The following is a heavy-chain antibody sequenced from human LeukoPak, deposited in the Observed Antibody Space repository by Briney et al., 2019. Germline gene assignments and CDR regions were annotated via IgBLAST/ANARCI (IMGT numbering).Heavy chain of an antibody. V-gene: IGHV1-2*02. CDR1: GYTFTDCY. Sequence: ASVKVSCKASGYTFTDCYIHWVRQAPGQGLEWMGWINPKSGGTNYAQKFQGRVTMTRDTSINTAYMELSSLTSDDTAMYYCTRDSNNRPCDYWGQGTLVTASS. D-gene: IGHD1/OR15-1a*01. J-gene: IGHJ4*02. CDR3: TRDSNNRPCDY. CDR2: INPKSGGT.